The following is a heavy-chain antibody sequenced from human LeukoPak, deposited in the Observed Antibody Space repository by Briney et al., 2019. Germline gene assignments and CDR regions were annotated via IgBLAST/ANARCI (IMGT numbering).Heavy chain of an antibody. CDR1: GFTVSGNY. CDR3: ARDQGIFDY. Sequence: GGSLRLSCATSGFTVSGNYVSWFRQAPGKGLEWVSVIYGGGDTAAADSVRGRFTISRDNSKNTLYLQMNSLGAEDTAVYYCARDQGIFDYWGQGTLVTVSS. J-gene: IGHJ4*02. V-gene: IGHV3-66*01. CDR2: IYGGGDT.